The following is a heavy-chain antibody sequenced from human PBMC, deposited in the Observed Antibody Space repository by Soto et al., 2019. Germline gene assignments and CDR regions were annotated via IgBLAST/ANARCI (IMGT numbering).Heavy chain of an antibody. V-gene: IGHV1-46*01. CDR1: GYTFTNYY. CDR2: VNPDTGTT. J-gene: IGHJ3*02. D-gene: IGHD3-16*01. CDR3: ARPGQRGAFDI. Sequence: QVQLVQSGAEVQKPGASVNISCKASGYTFTNYYFHWVRQAPGQGLEWMGIVNPDTGTTNYVLSFQGRLSMTRDKSTSTVYMEVNRLRSEDTAVYYCARPGQRGAFDIWGQGTMVTVSS.